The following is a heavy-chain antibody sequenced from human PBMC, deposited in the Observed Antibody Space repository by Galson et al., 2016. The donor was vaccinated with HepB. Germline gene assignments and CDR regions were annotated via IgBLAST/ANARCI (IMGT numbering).Heavy chain of an antibody. CDR3: ARDSGRYGIDV. Sequence: SLRLSCAVSGFTFSTYGMHWVRQAPGKGLEWVAVIWHDGSRKYYGDSVKGRFTISRDDSKDMLYLQMNSLRVEDTALYYCARDSGRYGIDVWGQGTTVTVSS. D-gene: IGHD1-26*01. J-gene: IGHJ6*02. CDR2: IWHDGSRK. V-gene: IGHV3-33*01. CDR1: GFTFSTYG.